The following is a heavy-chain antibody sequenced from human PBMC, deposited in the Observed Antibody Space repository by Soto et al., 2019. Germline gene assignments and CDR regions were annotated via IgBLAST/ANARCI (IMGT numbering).Heavy chain of an antibody. CDR3: ARDIYSSSWYDAFDI. CDR1: GYTFTSYG. D-gene: IGHD6-13*01. CDR2: ISAYNGNT. J-gene: IGHJ3*02. V-gene: IGHV1-18*01. Sequence: ASVKVSCKASGYTFTSYGISWVRQAPGQGLEWMGWISAYNGNTNYAQKLQGRVTMTTDTSTRTAYMELRSLRSDDTAVYYCARDIYSSSWYDAFDIWGQGTMVTVSS.